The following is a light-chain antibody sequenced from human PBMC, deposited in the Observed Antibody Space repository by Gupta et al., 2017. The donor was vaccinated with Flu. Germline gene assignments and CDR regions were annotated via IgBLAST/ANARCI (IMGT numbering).Light chain of an antibody. J-gene: IGLJ3*02. V-gene: IGLV1-51*02. CDR3: GTWDSSRSAWV. CDR2: ENN. Sequence: QSVLTQPPSVSAAPGQKVTIFCSGGSSNIGNNYLSWYQQLPGTAPKLLIYENNKRPSGIPDRFSGSKSGTSATLGITGLQTGDEADYYCGTWDSSRSAWVFGGGTKLAVL. CDR1: SSNIGNNY.